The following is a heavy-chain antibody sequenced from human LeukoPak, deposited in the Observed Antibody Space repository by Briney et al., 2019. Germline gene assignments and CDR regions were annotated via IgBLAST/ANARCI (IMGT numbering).Heavy chain of an antibody. D-gene: IGHD3-10*01. CDR3: ARGGSGSYFSWLDP. CDR2: INPNSGGT. V-gene: IGHV1-2*02. CDR1: GYTFTGCY. J-gene: IGHJ5*02. Sequence: ASVKVSCKASGYTFTGCYIHWVRQAPGQGLECVGWINPNSGGTNYAQKFQGRVTMTRDTSISTAYMELSRLRSDDTAVYYCARGGSGSYFSWLDPWGQGTLVTVSS.